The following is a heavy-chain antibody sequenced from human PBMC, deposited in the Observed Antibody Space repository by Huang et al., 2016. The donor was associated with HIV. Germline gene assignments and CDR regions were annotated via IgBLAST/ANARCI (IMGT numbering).Heavy chain of an antibody. J-gene: IGHJ3*02. CDR2: ISAGGGST. CDR3: ARVQPPHGRNPLDI. CDR1: GNTFTSFH. V-gene: IGHV1-46*03. Sequence: QVHLVQSGAEVREPGASVKVSCRPSGNTFTSFHVHWVRQAPGQGLEWMGKISAGGGSTTYAEKFQGRRSMTRDRSTGTIFLELRSLRSEDTAMYYCARVQPPHGRNPLDIWGQGTLITVSS.